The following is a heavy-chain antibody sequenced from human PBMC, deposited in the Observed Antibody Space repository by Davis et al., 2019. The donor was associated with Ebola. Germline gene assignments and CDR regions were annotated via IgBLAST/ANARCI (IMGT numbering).Heavy chain of an antibody. CDR1: GFILTNYA. J-gene: IGHJ4*02. CDR2: VHGGNGNT. D-gene: IGHD6-19*01. Sequence: ASVKVSCKASGFILTNYAIHWVRQAPGQRLEWMGWVHGGNGNTKYSQRFQGRVTITTDTSACTVYLDLTSLRSDDTAVFYCARASFGYNSGWYADYWGPGSLVTVSS. CDR3: ARASFGYNSGWYADY. V-gene: IGHV1-3*01.